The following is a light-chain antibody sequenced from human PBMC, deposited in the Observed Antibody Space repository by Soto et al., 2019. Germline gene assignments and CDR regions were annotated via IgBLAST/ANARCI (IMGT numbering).Light chain of an antibody. CDR3: QQYGSSLLFT. Sequence: EIELTQSPGTLSLSPGERATLSCRASQSVSSSYLAWYQQKPGQAPRLLIYGASSRATGIPARFSGSGSGTDFTLTISRLEPEDFAVYYCQQYGSSLLFTFGPGTKVDIK. J-gene: IGKJ3*01. CDR2: GAS. V-gene: IGKV3-20*01. CDR1: QSVSSSY.